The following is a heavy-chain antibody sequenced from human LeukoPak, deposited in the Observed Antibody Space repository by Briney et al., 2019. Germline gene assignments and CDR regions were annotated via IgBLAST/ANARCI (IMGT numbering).Heavy chain of an antibody. Sequence: SETLSLTCTVSGASISSYYWSWLRQPPGKGLEWSGYIYYSGSTNYNPSLKSRVTISLDTSKNQFSLKLSSVTAADTAVYYCARVAAVAGPGYFDYWGQGTLVTVSS. J-gene: IGHJ4*02. D-gene: IGHD6-19*01. V-gene: IGHV4-59*08. CDR1: GASISSYY. CDR2: IYYSGST. CDR3: ARVAAVAGPGYFDY.